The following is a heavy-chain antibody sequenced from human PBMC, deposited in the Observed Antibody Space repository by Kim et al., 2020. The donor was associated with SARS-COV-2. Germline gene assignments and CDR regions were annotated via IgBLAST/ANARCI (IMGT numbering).Heavy chain of an antibody. J-gene: IGHJ6*02. CDR3: AKDWNSYCSSTSCYYGMDV. D-gene: IGHD2-2*01. Sequence: GRFTISRDNSKNTLYLQMNSLRAEDTAVYYCAKDWNSYCSSTSCYYGMDVWGQGTTVTVSS. V-gene: IGHV3-23*01.